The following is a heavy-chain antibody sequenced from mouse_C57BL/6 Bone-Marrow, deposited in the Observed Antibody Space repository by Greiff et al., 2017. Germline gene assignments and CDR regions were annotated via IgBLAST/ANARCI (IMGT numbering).Heavy chain of an antibody. CDR2: IYPGGGYT. V-gene: IGHV1-63*01. CDR1: GYTFTNYW. J-gene: IGHJ1*03. D-gene: IGHD1-1*01. CDR3: ARYGRGYFDV. Sequence: VQLQQSGAELVRPGTSVKMSCKASGYTFTNYWIGWAKQRPGHGLEWIGDIYPGGGYTNYNEKFKGKATLTADKSSSTAYMQFSSLTSEDSAIYYCARYGRGYFDVWGTGTTVTVSS.